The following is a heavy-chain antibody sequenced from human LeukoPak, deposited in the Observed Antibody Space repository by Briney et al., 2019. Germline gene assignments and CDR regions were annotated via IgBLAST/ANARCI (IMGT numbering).Heavy chain of an antibody. J-gene: IGHJ5*02. CDR3: AREGGGPRWLDP. V-gene: IGHV4-4*07. Sequence: SETLSLTFPVSGYSIRNYYWSWIRQPAGKGLEWIGRINTSGNSNYNPSLGSRITMSVYTAKNQFSLNLSSVTAADTAVYYCAREGGGPRWLDPWGQGPLVTVSS. D-gene: IGHD6-25*01. CDR1: GYSIRNYY. CDR2: INTSGNS.